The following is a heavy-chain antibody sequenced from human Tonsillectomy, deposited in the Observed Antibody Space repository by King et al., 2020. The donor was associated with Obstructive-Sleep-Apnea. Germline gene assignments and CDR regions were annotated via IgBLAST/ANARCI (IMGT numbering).Heavy chain of an antibody. CDR2: ISSSTSSSYT. D-gene: IGHD3-22*01. CDR3: ARTSSYYDSSGFDI. CDR1: GFTLSDYY. Sequence: VQLVESGGGLVKPGGSLSLSCAASGFTLSDYYMTWIRQAPGKGLEWLSYISSSTSSSYTNYADSMKGRFTISRDNAKNSVYLHMNSLRAEDTAVYFCARTSSYYDSSGFDIWGQGTLVTVSS. J-gene: IGHJ3*02. V-gene: IGHV3-11*06.